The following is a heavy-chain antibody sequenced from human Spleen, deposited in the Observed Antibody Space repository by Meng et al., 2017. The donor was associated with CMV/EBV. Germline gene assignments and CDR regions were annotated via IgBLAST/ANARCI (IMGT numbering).Heavy chain of an antibody. D-gene: IGHD1-14*01. Sequence: ASVKVSCKASGYTFTSYGINWVRQAPGQGLEWMGWINPNSGGTNYAQKFQGRVTMTRDASISTGYMELSRLRSDDTAVYYCARDISLNHEWAYYGIDVWGQGTTVTVSS. CDR2: INPNSGGT. V-gene: IGHV1-2*02. CDR3: ARDISLNHEWAYYGIDV. J-gene: IGHJ6*02. CDR1: GYTFTSYG.